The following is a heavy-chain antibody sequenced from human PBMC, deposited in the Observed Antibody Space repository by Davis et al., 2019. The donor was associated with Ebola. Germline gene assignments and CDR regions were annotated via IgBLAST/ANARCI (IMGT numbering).Heavy chain of an antibody. CDR2: IYYRGST. D-gene: IGHD5-12*01. V-gene: IGHV4-39*07. CDR1: GGSISSSSYY. Sequence: MPSETLSLTCTVSGGSISSSSYYWGWIRQPPGKGLEWIGSIYYRGSTYYNPSLKSRVTISVDKSKNQFSLKLSSVTAADTAVYYCARSGSLWAFDYWGQGTLVTVSS. J-gene: IGHJ4*02. CDR3: ARSGSLWAFDY.